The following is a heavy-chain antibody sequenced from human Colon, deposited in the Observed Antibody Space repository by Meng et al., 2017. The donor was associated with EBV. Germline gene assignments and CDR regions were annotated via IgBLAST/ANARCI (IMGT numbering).Heavy chain of an antibody. J-gene: IGHJ5*01. CDR3: SRDLVGSDDS. V-gene: IGHV3-74*01. CDR1: GYTFSQYW. D-gene: IGHD2-8*02. CDR2: LNEDGATT. Sequence: ELHLVESGGAVVQPGGSLRISCVGSGYTFSQYWMHWVRQAPGMGLEWDSRLNEDGATTTYADSVRGRFTISRDNAKNTLYLQMNSLRAEDTPVYYCSRDLVGSDDSWGQGTLVTVSS.